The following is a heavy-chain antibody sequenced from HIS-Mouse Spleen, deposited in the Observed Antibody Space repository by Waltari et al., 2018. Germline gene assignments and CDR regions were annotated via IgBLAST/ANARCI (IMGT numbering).Heavy chain of an antibody. J-gene: IGHJ3*02. Sequence: EVQLVQSGGGLVKPGGSLRLSWSASGFTFRSYSMNWVRQAPGKGLEWVSSISSSSSYIYYADSVKGRFTISRDNAKNSLYLQMNSLRAEDTAVYYCARRLLTGDAFDIWGQGTMVTVSS. CDR1: GFTFRSYS. CDR2: ISSSSSYI. V-gene: IGHV3-21*01. D-gene: IGHD7-27*01. CDR3: ARRLLTGDAFDI.